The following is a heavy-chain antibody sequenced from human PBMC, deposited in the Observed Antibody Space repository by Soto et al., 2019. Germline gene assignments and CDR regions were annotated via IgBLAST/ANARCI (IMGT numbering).Heavy chain of an antibody. D-gene: IGHD1-26*01. V-gene: IGHV1-18*01. CDR1: GYIFTSYD. J-gene: IGHJ4*02. Sequence: QVQLVQSGAEVKKSGASVKVSCKASGYIFTSYDVSWVRQAPGQGLEWMGWISTYNGYTEYAQRLQGRVTLTTDTSTSTAYMELRGLRSVDTAIYYCARDRRSYLGNFDYWGQGTLVTVSS. CDR3: ARDRRSYLGNFDY. CDR2: ISTYNGYT.